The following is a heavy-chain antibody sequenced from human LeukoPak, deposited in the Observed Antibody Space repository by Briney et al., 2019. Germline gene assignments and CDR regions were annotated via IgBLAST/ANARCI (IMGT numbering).Heavy chain of an antibody. Sequence: GGSLRLSCAASGFTFSSYAMIWVRQAPGKGLEWVSVVSGSGGDTYYADSVKGRFTISRDNSKNTLYLQMNSLRAEDTAVYYCARAIRGYSYGHFDYWGQGTLVTVSS. V-gene: IGHV3-23*01. CDR3: ARAIRGYSYGHFDY. CDR2: VSGSGGDT. J-gene: IGHJ4*02. D-gene: IGHD5-18*01. CDR1: GFTFSSYA.